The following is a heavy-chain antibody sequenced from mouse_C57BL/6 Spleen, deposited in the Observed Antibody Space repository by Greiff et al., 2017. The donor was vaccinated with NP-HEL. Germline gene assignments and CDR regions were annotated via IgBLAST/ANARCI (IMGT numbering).Heavy chain of an antibody. D-gene: IGHD2-4*01. CDR1: GYTFTSYW. V-gene: IGHV1-72*01. CDR3: SIDGLDDYDDYYAIDY. J-gene: IGHJ4*01. CDR2: IDPNSGGT. Sequence: QVQLQQPGAELVKPGASVKLSCKASGYTFTSYWMHWVKQRPGRGLEWIGRIDPNSGGTKYNEKFKSKATLTVDKPSSTAYMQLSSLTSEDSAVYYLSIDGLDDYDDYYAIDYWGQGTSVTVSS.